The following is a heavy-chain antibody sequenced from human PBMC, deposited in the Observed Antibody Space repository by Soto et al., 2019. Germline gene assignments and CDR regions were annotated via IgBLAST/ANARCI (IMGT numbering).Heavy chain of an antibody. CDR3: ARESGFDP. J-gene: IGHJ5*02. CDR2: ISSSSSYI. Sequence: WVRQAPGKGLEWVSSISSSSSYIYYADSVKGRFTISRDNAKNSLYLQMNSLRAEDTAVYYSARESGFDPWGQGTLVSGSS. V-gene: IGHV3-21*01.